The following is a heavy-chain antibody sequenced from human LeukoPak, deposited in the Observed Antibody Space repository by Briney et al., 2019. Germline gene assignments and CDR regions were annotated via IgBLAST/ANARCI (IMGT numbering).Heavy chain of an antibody. J-gene: IGHJ4*02. V-gene: IGHV3-64D*06. D-gene: IGHD3-16*01. CDR2: VSDNGVST. Sequence: GGSLRLSCSASGFTFSSSAMHWVRQAPGKGLEYISAVSDNGVSTYYVDSVKGRFTVSRDNSKNTLYLHLSSLRAEDTAVYYCVLSPYGEYVGVDYWGQGTLVTVS. CDR3: VLSPYGEYVGVDY. CDR1: GFTFSSSA.